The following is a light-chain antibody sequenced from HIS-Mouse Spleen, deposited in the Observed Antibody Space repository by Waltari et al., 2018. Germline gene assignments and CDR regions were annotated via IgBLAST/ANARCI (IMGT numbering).Light chain of an antibody. V-gene: IGLV1-47*01. CDR2: RNN. CDR3: AAWDDSLSGPWV. CDR1: SSNIGSNY. J-gene: IGLJ3*02. Sequence: QSVLTQPPSASGTPGQRVTISCSGSSSNIGSNYVYWYQQLPGTAPKPLIYRNNQRPSGVPDRFSGSKSGTSASLAISGLRSEDEADYYCAAWDDSLSGPWVFGGGTKLTVL.